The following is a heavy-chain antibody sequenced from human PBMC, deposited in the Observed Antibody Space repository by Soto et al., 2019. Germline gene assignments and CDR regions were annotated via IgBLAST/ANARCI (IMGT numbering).Heavy chain of an antibody. CDR3: ARDEDCISTSCLGSYYYGMDV. J-gene: IGHJ6*02. V-gene: IGHV4-4*02. CDR2: IYHSGST. D-gene: IGHD2-2*01. CDR1: GGSISSSNW. Sequence: PSETLSLTCAVSGGSISSSNWWSWVRQPPGKGLEWIGEIYHSGSTNYNPSLKSRVTISVDKSKNQFSLKLSSVTAADTAVYYCARDEDCISTSCLGSYYYGMDVWGQGTTVTVSS.